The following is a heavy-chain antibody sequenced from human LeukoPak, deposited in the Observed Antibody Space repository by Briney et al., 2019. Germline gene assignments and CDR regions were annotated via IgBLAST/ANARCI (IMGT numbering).Heavy chain of an antibody. D-gene: IGHD3-22*01. CDR3: ARDTDYYDSSGYSDY. CDR2: ISAYNGNT. Sequence: ASVKVSCKASGYTFTSYGINWVRQAPGQGLEWMGWISAYNGNTNYAQKLQGRVTMTTDTSTSTAYMELRSLRSDDTAVYYCARDTDYYDSSGYSDYWGQGTLVTVSS. V-gene: IGHV1-18*01. CDR1: GYTFTSYG. J-gene: IGHJ4*02.